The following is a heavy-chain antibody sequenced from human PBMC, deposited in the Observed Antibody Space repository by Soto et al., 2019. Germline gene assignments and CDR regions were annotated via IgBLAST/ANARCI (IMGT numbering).Heavy chain of an antibody. CDR3: ARHFSLLDQPSSGFDP. D-gene: IGHD3-3*01. J-gene: IGHJ5*02. V-gene: IGHV4-39*01. CDR2: IFYSGST. CDR1: GGSISNTNYY. Sequence: QLQLQESGPGLVKPSETLSLTCIVSGGSISNTNYYWGWIRQPPGKGLEWIGSIFYSGSTYYKLSLKSRVTIYVDTSKNQFSLKLSSVTAADTALYYGARHFSLLDQPSSGFDPWGQGTLVTVSS.